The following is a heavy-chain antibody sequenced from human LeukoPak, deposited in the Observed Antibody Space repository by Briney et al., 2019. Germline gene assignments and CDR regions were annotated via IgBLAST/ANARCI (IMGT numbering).Heavy chain of an antibody. Sequence: PSETLSLTCTVSGGSISSYYWTWIRQPPGEGLEWIGYIHYSGTTNSNPSLRGRVTTSIDTSNNQFSLRLSSVTAADTAVYYCARWYYDSSGYRYFDYWGQGTLVTVSS. V-gene: IGHV4-59*01. CDR1: GGSISSYY. CDR3: ARWYYDSSGYRYFDY. D-gene: IGHD3-22*01. J-gene: IGHJ4*02. CDR2: IHYSGTT.